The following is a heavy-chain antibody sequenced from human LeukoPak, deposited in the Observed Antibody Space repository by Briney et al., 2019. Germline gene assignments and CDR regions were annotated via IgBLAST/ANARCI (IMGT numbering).Heavy chain of an antibody. CDR2: IIPIFGTA. CDR1: GGTFSSYA. V-gene: IGHV1-69*13. Sequence: ASVKVSCKASGGTFSSYAISWVRQAPGQGLEWMGGIIPIFGTANYAQKFQGRVTITADESTSTAYMELSSLRSEDTAVYYCARGRDTAMISRYYHYGMDVWGQGTTVTVSS. D-gene: IGHD5-18*01. J-gene: IGHJ6*02. CDR3: ARGRDTAMISRYYHYGMDV.